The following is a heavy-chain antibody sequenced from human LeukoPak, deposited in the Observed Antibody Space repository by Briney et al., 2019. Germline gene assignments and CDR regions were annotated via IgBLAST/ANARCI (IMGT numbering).Heavy chain of an antibody. J-gene: IGHJ4*02. CDR1: GGSISSGDYY. Sequence: TSQTLSLTCTVSGGSISSGDYYWSWIRQPPGKGLEWIGYIYYSGSTYYNPSLKSRVTISVDTSKNQFSLKLSSVTAADTAVYYCARVRPVITYYYDSSGYYFSQWGQGTLVTVSS. V-gene: IGHV4-30-4*01. CDR3: ARVRPVITYYYDSSGYYFSQ. CDR2: IYYSGST. D-gene: IGHD3-22*01.